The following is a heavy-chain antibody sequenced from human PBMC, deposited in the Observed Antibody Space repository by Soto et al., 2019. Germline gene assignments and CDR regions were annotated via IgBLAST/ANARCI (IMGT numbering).Heavy chain of an antibody. J-gene: IGHJ3*02. CDR2: TYYRSKWSN. V-gene: IGHV6-1*01. CDR1: GDSVSSNSAT. CDR3: ANGNSRQRAFDI. D-gene: IGHD4-4*01. Sequence: GRGLHSQTPTLTCAISGDSVSSNSATWHWIRQSPSRGLEWLGRTYYRSKWSNDYAVSVRSRITINPDTSKNQFSLQLNSVTPEDTAVYYCANGNSRQRAFDIWGQGTMVT.